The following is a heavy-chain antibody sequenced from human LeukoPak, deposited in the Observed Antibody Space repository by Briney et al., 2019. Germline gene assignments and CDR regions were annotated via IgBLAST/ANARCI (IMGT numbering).Heavy chain of an antibody. CDR3: GRRPAVDGPIDN. V-gene: IGHV4-59*01. J-gene: IGHJ4*02. CDR2: IYSSGTT. Sequence: PSETLSLTCVVSGGSLHRSFWTWVRQPPGKGLEWIGRIYSSGTTGYSPSLKSRLTISIDTSKNQFSLRLASVTAADTAVYYCGRRPAVDGPIDNWGQGILVAVSS. D-gene: IGHD3/OR15-3a*01. CDR1: GGSLHRSF.